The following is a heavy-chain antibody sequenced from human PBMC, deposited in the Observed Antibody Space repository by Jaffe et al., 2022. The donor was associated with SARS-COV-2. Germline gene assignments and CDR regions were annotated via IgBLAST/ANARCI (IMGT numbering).Heavy chain of an antibody. D-gene: IGHD6-13*01. CDR3: ARENHSSSWLLPNYYGMDV. CDR2: IWYDGSNK. J-gene: IGHJ6*02. Sequence: QVQLVESGGGVVQPGRSLRLSCAASGFTFSSYGMHWVRQAPGKGLEWVAVIWYDGSNKYYADSVKGRFTISRDNSKNTLYLQMNSLRAEDTAVYYCARENHSSSWLLPNYYGMDVWGQGTTVTVSS. V-gene: IGHV3-33*01. CDR1: GFTFSSYG.